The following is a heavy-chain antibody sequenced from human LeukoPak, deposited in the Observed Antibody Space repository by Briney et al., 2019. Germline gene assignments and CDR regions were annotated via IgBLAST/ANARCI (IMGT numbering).Heavy chain of an antibody. CDR1: GFTFDDYA. V-gene: IGHV3-20*04. D-gene: IGHD1-1*01. CDR3: ARYLEATETTWHYMDV. J-gene: IGHJ6*03. Sequence: GGSLRLSCAASGFTFDDYAMHWVRQVPGKGLEWVSGINWNGGSTDYADSVKGRFTVSRDNAKNSLYLQMNSLRVEDTGLYYCARYLEATETTWHYMDVWGKGTTVIVSS. CDR2: INWNGGST.